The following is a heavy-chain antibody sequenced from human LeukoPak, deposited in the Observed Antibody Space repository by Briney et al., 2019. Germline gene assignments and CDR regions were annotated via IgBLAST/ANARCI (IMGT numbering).Heavy chain of an antibody. CDR3: ARDYRRITMGVVAKRAGFFDL. CDR1: GFTFSSYA. J-gene: IGHJ2*01. CDR2: ISGSGGST. D-gene: IGHD3-22*01. Sequence: PGGSLRLSCAASGFTFSSYAMSWVRQAPGKGLEWVSAISGSGGSTYYADSMKGRFTISRDNSKNTLYLQMNSLRAEDTAVYYCARDYRRITMGVVAKRAGFFDLWGRGTLVTVSS. V-gene: IGHV3-23*01.